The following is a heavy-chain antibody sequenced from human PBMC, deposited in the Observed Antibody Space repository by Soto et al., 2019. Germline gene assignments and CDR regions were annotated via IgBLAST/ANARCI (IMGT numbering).Heavy chain of an antibody. Sequence: GGSLRLSCAASGFTFSSYSMNWVRQAPGKGLEWVSSISSSSSYIYYADSVKGRFTISRDNAKNSLYLQMNSLRAEDTAVHYCASMDTAMVTYGMDVWGQGTTVTVSS. CDR1: GFTFSSYS. CDR3: ASMDTAMVTYGMDV. D-gene: IGHD5-18*01. V-gene: IGHV3-21*01. CDR2: ISSSSSYI. J-gene: IGHJ6*02.